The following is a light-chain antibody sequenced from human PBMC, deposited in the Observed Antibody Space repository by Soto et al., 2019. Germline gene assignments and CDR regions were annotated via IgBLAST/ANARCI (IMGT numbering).Light chain of an antibody. J-gene: IGLJ1*01. CDR2: EVS. V-gene: IGLV2-14*01. CDR1: SSDVGGYNY. Sequence: SVLTQPASVSGFPGQSITISCTGTSSDVGGYNYVSWYQRHPGKAPKLMIYEVSNRPSGVSNRFSGSKSGNTASLTISGLQAEDEADYYCSSYTSSSTYVFGLGTKLTVL. CDR3: SSYTSSSTYV.